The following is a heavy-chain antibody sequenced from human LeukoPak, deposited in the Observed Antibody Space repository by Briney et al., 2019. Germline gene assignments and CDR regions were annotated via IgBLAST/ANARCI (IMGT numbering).Heavy chain of an antibody. V-gene: IGHV3-23*01. CDR2: IDASGGNT. J-gene: IGHJ4*02. CDR1: GFALGSSA. CDR3: ARDPYYYGSGSPDY. D-gene: IGHD3-10*01. Sequence: GGSLRLSCAASGFALGSSAMTWVRQAPGKGLEWVSSIDASGGNTYYADSVNGRFTISRDNSKNTLYLQMNSLRAEDTAVYYCARDPYYYGSGSPDYWGQGTLVTVYS.